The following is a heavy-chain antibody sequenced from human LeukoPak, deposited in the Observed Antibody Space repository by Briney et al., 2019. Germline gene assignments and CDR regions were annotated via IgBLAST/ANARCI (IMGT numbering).Heavy chain of an antibody. CDR3: ARVDDSSGYYTFDY. CDR1: GGSISSYY. Sequence: PSETLSLTCTVSGGSISSYYWSWIRQPPGKGLEWIGEINHSGSTNYNPSLKSRVTISVDTSKNQFSLKLSSVTAADTAVYYCARVDDSSGYYTFDYWGQGTLVTVSS. V-gene: IGHV4-34*01. CDR2: INHSGST. J-gene: IGHJ4*02. D-gene: IGHD3-22*01.